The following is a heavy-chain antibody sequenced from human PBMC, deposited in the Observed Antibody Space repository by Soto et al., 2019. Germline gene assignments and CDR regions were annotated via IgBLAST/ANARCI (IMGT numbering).Heavy chain of an antibody. J-gene: IGHJ3*02. V-gene: IGHV3-30*18. CDR2: ISYDGSHK. D-gene: IGHD2-15*01. CDR1: RFTFSHYG. CDR3: AKGSVLGYCTGGSCYGDAFDI. Sequence: QVQLVESGGGVVQPGRSLRLSCAASRFTFSHYGMNWVRQAPGKGLEWVALISYDGSHKHYEDSVKGRFTISRDNSDNTLYLQMSSLTTEDTTVYYCAKGSVLGYCTGGSCYGDAFDIWGQGTMVTVSS.